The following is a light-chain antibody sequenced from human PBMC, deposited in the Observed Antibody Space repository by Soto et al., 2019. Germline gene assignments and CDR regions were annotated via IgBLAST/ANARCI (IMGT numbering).Light chain of an antibody. CDR1: SSDVGNYNY. CDR2: DVS. CDR3: SSYTSSTPLYV. V-gene: IGLV2-14*03. J-gene: IGLJ1*01. Sequence: QSVLTQPASVSGSPGQSITISCTRASSDVGNYNYVSWYQQHPGKAPKLIIYDVSNRPSGVSNRFSGSKSGNTASLTISGLQAEDEADYYCSSYTSSTPLYVFGTGTKLTVL.